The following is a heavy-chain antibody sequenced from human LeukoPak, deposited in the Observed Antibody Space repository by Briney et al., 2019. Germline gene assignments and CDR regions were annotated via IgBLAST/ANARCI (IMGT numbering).Heavy chain of an antibody. CDR1: GYTFTTYA. CDR2: INADNGNT. CDR3: ARAPYDILTGYSLNWFDP. Sequence: ASVKVSCKASGYTFTTYAMNWVRQAPGQRPEWMGWINADNGNTKYSQKFQGRVTITRDTSAYTGYMELRSLSSADTAVYFCARAPYDILTGYSLNWFDPWGQGTLVTVSS. J-gene: IGHJ5*02. V-gene: IGHV1-3*01. D-gene: IGHD3-9*01.